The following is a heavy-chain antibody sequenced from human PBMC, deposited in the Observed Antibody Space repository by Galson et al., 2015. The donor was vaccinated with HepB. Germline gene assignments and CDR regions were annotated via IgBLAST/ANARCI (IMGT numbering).Heavy chain of an antibody. CDR2: MIPFLGAV. CDR3: ARAHFHYASGTGYYHYMDV. CDR1: GGTFSNSA. V-gene: IGHV1-69*13. D-gene: IGHD3-10*01. Sequence: SVKVSCKSSGGTFSNSAISWVRQAPGQGLEWMGGMIPFLGAVDYAETFQGRATINADESTSTAYLELSSLRSDDTAVYYCARAHFHYASGTGYYHYMDVWGKGTTVTVSS. J-gene: IGHJ6*03.